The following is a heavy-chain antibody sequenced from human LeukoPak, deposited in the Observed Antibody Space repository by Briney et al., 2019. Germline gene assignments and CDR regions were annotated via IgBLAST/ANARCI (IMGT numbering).Heavy chain of an antibody. D-gene: IGHD2-21*02. V-gene: IGHV4-59*01. Sequence: SVTLSLTCSVSGGSITNYYWNWMRQPPGKGLEWIGYISHIGSTNYNPSLKSRLTISVDRSKNQFYLKLTSVTAADTAIYYCARDRLSANAFDMWGQGTVVTVSS. J-gene: IGHJ3*02. CDR2: ISHIGST. CDR1: GGSITNYY. CDR3: ARDRLSANAFDM.